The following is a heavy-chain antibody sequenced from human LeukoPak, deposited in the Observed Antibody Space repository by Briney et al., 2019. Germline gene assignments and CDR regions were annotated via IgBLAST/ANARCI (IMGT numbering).Heavy chain of an antibody. V-gene: IGHV3-30*04. CDR1: GFTFSSYA. J-gene: IGHJ4*02. CDR3: ARDLTMVRGVMIV. Sequence: GGSLRLSCAASGFTFSSYAMHWVRQAPGKGLEWVAVISYDGSNKYYADSVKGRFTISRDNSKDTLYLQMNSLRAEDTAVYYCARDLTMVRGVMIVWGQGTLVTVSS. CDR2: ISYDGSNK. D-gene: IGHD3-10*01.